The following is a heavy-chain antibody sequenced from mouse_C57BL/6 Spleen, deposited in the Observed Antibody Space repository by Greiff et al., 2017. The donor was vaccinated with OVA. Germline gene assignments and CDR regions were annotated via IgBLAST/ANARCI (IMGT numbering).Heavy chain of an antibody. CDR1: GFTFSSYG. J-gene: IGHJ1*03. Sequence: EVQVVESGGDLVKPGGSLKLSCAASGFTFSSYGMSWVRQTPDKRLEWVATISSGGSYTYYPDSVKGRFTISRDNAKNTLYLQMSSLKSEDTAMYYCARQDGHWYFDVWGTGTTVTVSS. V-gene: IGHV5-6*01. CDR3: ARQDGHWYFDV. CDR2: ISSGGSYT. D-gene: IGHD2-3*01.